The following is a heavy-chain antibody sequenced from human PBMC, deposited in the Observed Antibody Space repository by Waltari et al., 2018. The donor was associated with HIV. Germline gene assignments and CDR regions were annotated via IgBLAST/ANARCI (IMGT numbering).Heavy chain of an antibody. D-gene: IGHD4-4*01. V-gene: IGHV3-30*02. Sequence: QVQLVESGGGVVQPGGSLRLSCGASGFTFSGYDMPWVRQAPGKGLEWVTYMRYDGSSKNYADSVKGRFTISRDNSKNTVYLQMNSLGPEDTAVYFCAKNGATLTTSSYYYYYGMDVWGQGTTVTVSS. CDR3: AKNGATLTTSSYYYYYGMDV. CDR2: MRYDGSSK. CDR1: GFTFSGYD. J-gene: IGHJ6*02.